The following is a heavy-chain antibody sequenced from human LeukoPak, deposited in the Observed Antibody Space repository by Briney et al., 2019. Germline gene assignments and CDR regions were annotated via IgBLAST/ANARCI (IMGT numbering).Heavy chain of an antibody. CDR2: IYYSGTT. J-gene: IGHJ4*02. D-gene: IGHD1-26*01. V-gene: IGHV4-39*07. CDR3: ARQRRIVGATDY. Sequence: PSETLSLTCTVSGGLISISTYYWGWIRQPPGKGLEWIGSIYYSGTTHYNPSLKSRVTIAVDTSKNQFSLKLISVTAADTAVYYCARQRRIVGATDYWGQGTLVTVSS. CDR1: GGLISISTYY.